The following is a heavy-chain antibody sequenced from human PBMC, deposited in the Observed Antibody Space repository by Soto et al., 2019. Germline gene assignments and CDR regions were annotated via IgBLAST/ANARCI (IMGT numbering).Heavy chain of an antibody. CDR2: IWYDGSNK. V-gene: IGHV3-33*01. J-gene: IGHJ5*02. CDR1: GFPFRSYG. D-gene: IGHD4-17*01. CDR3: AREGLVTTEVNWFDP. Sequence: GGSLRLSCAASGFPFRSYGMHWVRQSPGKGLEWVAVIWYDGSNKYYADSVKGRFTISRDNSKNTLYLQMNSLRAEDTAVYYCAREGLVTTEVNWFDPWGKGILVTVDS.